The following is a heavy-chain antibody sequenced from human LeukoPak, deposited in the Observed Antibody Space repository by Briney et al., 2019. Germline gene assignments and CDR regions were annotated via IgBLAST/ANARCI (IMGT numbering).Heavy chain of an antibody. D-gene: IGHD3-10*01. Sequence: PSETLSLTCTVSGYSISSGYYWGWIRQPAGKGLEWIGRIYSSGITNYNPSLKSRVTISVDTSKNQFSLKLGSVTAADTAVYYCAKTGSSGIDPWGQGTLVTVSS. CDR1: GYSISSGYY. J-gene: IGHJ5*02. V-gene: IGHV4-38-2*02. CDR2: IYSSGIT. CDR3: AKTGSSGIDP.